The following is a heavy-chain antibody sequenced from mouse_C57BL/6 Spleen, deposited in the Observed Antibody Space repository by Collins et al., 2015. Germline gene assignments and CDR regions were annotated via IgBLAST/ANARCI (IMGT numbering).Heavy chain of an antibody. J-gene: IGHJ1*01. D-gene: IGHD2-4*01. CDR1: GYSITSDYA. Sequence: DVQLQESGPGLVKPSQSLSLTRTVTGYSITSDYAWNWIRQFPGNKLEWMGYISYSGSTSYNPSLKSRISITRDTSKNQFFLQLNSVTTEDTATYYCASLINFDVWGAGTTVTVSS. CDR2: ISYSGST. CDR3: ASLINFDV. V-gene: IGHV3-2*02.